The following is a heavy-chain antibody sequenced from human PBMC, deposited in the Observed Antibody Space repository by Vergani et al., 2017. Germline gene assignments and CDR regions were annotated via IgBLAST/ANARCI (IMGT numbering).Heavy chain of an antibody. V-gene: IGHV3-20*04. CDR1: GFTFDDYG. J-gene: IGHJ4*02. CDR3: ARGQLGIAAPLPYDY. Sequence: EVQLVESGGGVVRPGGSLRLSCAASGFTFDDYGMSWVRQAPGKGLEWVSGINWNGGSTGYADSVKGRFTISRDNAKNSLYLRMNSLRAEDTALYYCARGQLGIAAPLPYDYWGQGTLVTVSS. CDR2: INWNGGST. D-gene: IGHD6-13*01.